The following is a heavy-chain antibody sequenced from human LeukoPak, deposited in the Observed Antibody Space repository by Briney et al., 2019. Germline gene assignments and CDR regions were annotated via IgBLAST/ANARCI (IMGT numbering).Heavy chain of an antibody. V-gene: IGHV1-2*02. CDR3: ARHEYSGSPN. CDR2: INPNRGGT. CDR1: GYTFTGYD. D-gene: IGHD1-26*01. J-gene: IGHJ4*02. Sequence: GASVKVSCKASGYTFTGYDMHWVRQAPGQGRGWMGWINPNRGGTNYAQKFQGRVTMTRDTSISTGYMELSRVRSDDTAVYYSARHEYSGSPNWGQGTLVTVSS.